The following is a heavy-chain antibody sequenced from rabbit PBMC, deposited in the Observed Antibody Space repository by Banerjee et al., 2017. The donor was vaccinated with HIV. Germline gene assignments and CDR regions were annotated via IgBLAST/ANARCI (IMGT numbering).Heavy chain of an antibody. D-gene: IGHD6-1*01. J-gene: IGHJ4*01. CDR2: IDAGSAGNT. CDR3: ARDNYSYGYAGYAYAFNL. CDR1: GFSFSSNW. Sequence: QSLEESGGDLVKPGASLTLTCTVSGFSFSSNWICWVRQAPGKGLEWIACIDAGSAGNTCYASWASGRFTVSRTSSTTVTLQMTSLTAADTATYFCARDNYSYGYAGYAYAFNLWGQGTLVTVS. V-gene: IGHV1S40*01.